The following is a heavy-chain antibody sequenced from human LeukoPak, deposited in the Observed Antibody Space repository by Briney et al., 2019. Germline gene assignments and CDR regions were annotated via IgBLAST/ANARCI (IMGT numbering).Heavy chain of an antibody. CDR3: AKDRIAARLGAFDI. CDR1: GFTVSSNY. J-gene: IGHJ3*02. CDR2: IYSGGST. Sequence: GGSLRLSCAASGFTVSSNYMSWVRQAPWKGLEWVSVIYSGGSTYYADSVKGRFTISRDNSKNTLYLQMNSLRAEDTAVYYCAKDRIAARLGAFDIWGQGTMVTVSS. D-gene: IGHD6-6*01. V-gene: IGHV3-53*01.